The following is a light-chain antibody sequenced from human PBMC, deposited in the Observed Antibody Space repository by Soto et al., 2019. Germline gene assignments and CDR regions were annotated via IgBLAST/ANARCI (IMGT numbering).Light chain of an antibody. V-gene: IGKV3-20*01. CDR1: QSVSSN. J-gene: IGKJ1*01. CDR2: GVS. Sequence: EIVMTQSPATLSVSPGERATLACRASQSVSSNLAWYQQKPGQAPRLLIYGVSTRATGIPDRFSGSGSGTDFTLTISRLEPEDFAVYYCQQYGSSTWTFGQGTKVDIX. CDR3: QQYGSSTWT.